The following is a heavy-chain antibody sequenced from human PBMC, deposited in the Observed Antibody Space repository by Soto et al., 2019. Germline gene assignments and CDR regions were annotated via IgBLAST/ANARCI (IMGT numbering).Heavy chain of an antibody. CDR3: VRGRGCSGSWSNWFDS. Sequence: QVQLVESGGGVVQPGRSLRLSCVDSGFSFSAYNRHWVRQAPGKGLEWVAVISNDGSDKKYADSVKGRFTISRANSNNTLYLQMNALRPEDTAVFYCVRGRGCSGSWSNWFDSWGQGALVTVSS. D-gene: IGHD6-25*01. J-gene: IGHJ5*01. CDR2: ISNDGSDK. V-gene: IGHV3-30*03. CDR1: GFSFSAYN.